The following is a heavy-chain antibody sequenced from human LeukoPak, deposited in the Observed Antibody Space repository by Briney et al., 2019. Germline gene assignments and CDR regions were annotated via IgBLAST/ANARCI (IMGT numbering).Heavy chain of an antibody. CDR3: ARDRYCSGGSCYRCCGR. CDR2: INPNSGGT. D-gene: IGHD2-15*01. Sequence: ASVKVSRKASGYTFTAYYMHWVRQAPGQGLEWMGWINPNSGGTNYAQKFQGRVTMTRDTSISTAYMELSRLTSDDKAVYYCARDRYCSGGSCYRCCGRWGQGTLVTVSS. J-gene: IGHJ4*02. CDR1: GYTFTAYY. V-gene: IGHV1-2*02.